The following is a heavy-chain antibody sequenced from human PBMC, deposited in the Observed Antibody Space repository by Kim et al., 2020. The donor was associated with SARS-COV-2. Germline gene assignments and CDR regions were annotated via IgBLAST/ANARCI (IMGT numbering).Heavy chain of an antibody. Sequence: ASVKVSCKASGYTFTGYAINWVRQAPGQGLEWMGWINTNTGNPTYAPGFTGRFVFSLDTSVSTSYLQISGLRAEDTAVYYCARGGTDYNFLTGYYYSYYGMDLWGQGYTVTVSS. CDR3: ARGGTDYNFLTGYYYSYYGMDL. CDR1: GYTFTGYA. CDR2: INTNTGNP. D-gene: IGHD3-9*01. J-gene: IGHJ6*02. V-gene: IGHV7-4-1*02.